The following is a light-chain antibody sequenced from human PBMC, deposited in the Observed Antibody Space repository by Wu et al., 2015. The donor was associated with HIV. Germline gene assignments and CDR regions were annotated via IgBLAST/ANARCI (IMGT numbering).Light chain of an antibody. CDR3: QQYGGSPPVT. V-gene: IGKV3-20*01. CDR2: AAS. CDR1: QSVSPAS. J-gene: IGKJ5*01. Sequence: GEGSHPLLQGRRQSVSPASLASVSARNLRPRLPGLLIFAASNRATDIPDRFSGSGSGTDFTLTISRLEPEDSAFYYCQQYGGSPPVTFGQGTRLEIK.